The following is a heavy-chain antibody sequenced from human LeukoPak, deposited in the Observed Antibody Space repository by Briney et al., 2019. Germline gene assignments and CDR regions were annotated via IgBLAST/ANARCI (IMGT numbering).Heavy chain of an antibody. CDR3: AREVHDSSGYYPSGFDP. V-gene: IGHV4-31*03. CDR1: GGSISSGGYY. CDR2: IYYSGST. J-gene: IGHJ5*02. Sequence: SESLSLTCTVSGGSISSGGYYWSWLRQHPGKGLEWIGYIYYSGSTYYNPSLKSRVTISVDTSKNQFSLKLSSVTAADTAVYYCAREVHDSSGYYPSGFDPWGQGTLVTVSS. D-gene: IGHD3-22*01.